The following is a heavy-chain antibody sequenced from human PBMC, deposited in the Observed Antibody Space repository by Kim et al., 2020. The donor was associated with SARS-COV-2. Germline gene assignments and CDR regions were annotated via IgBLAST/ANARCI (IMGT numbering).Heavy chain of an antibody. D-gene: IGHD5-18*01. J-gene: IGHJ3*02. V-gene: IGHV3-64*01. CDR2: ISSNGGST. Sequence: GGSLRLSCAASGFTFSSYAMHWVRQAPGKGLEYVSAISSNGGSTYYANSVKGRFTISRDNSKNTLYLQMGSLRAEDMAVYYCARGSSMVIILGAFDIWGQGTMVTVSS. CDR3: ARGSSMVIILGAFDI. CDR1: GFTFSSYA.